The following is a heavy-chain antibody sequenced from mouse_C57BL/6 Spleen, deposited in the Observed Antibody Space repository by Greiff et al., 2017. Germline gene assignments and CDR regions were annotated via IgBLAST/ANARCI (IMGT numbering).Heavy chain of an antibody. CDR1: GYTFTSYG. CDR2: IYPRSGNT. V-gene: IGHV1-81*01. Sequence: SGAELARPGASVKLSCKASGYTFTSYGISWVKQRTGQGLEWIGEIYPRSGNTYYNEKFKGKATLTADKSSSTAYMELRSLTSEDSAVDFCARDYGSSHWYFDVWGTGTTVTVSS. CDR3: ARDYGSSHWYFDV. J-gene: IGHJ1*03. D-gene: IGHD1-1*01.